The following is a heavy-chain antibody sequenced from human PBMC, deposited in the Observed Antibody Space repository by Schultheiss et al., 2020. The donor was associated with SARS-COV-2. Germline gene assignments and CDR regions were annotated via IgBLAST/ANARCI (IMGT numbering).Heavy chain of an antibody. CDR3: AKSPRHIVVVVAANYDY. Sequence: GGSLRLSCAASGFTFSSYAMSWVRQAPGKGLEWVSGISWNSGSIGYADSVKGRFTISRDNSKNTLYLQMNSLRAEDTAVYYCAKSPRHIVVVVAANYDYWGQGTLVTVSS. V-gene: IGHV3-23*01. CDR1: GFTFSSYA. J-gene: IGHJ4*02. CDR2: ISWNSGSI. D-gene: IGHD2-15*01.